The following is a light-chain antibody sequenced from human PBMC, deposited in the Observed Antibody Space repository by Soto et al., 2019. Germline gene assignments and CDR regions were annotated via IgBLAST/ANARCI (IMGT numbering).Light chain of an antibody. CDR1: TSDIGSNT. V-gene: IGLV1-44*01. Sequence: QPVLTQPPSASGTPGQEVTISCYGATSDIGSNTIHCYRHLPGSGPTLVVFNNDQRPSGVPDRISGSKSGTSASLAISGLHSEDAADYYHAAWDASLKEQVFGTATKVT. CDR2: NND. J-gene: IGLJ1*01. CDR3: AAWDASLKEQV.